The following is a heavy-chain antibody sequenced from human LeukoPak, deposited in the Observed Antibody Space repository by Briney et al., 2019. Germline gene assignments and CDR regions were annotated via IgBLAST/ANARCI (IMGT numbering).Heavy chain of an antibody. J-gene: IGHJ4*02. D-gene: IGHD6-6*01. CDR3: ARDFSSGDY. CDR1: GFTFSSYA. CDR2: ISYDGSNK. Sequence: PGGSLRLSCAASGFTFSSYAMHWVRQAPGKGLEWVAVISYDGSNKYYADSVKGRFTISRDNSKSTLYLQMNSLRAEDTAVYYCARDFSSGDYWGQGTLVTVSS. V-gene: IGHV3-30-3*01.